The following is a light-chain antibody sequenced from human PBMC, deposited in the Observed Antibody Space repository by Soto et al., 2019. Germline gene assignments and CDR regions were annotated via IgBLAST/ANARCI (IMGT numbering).Light chain of an antibody. V-gene: IGLV2-8*01. Sequence: QSVLTQPPSASGSPGQSVTISCTGTGSDVGAYNYVSWYQQHPGRAPRLIIYEVTKRPSGVPDRFSGSRSGNTASLTVSGLRAEDEADYYCSSYAGTTNPLFGGGTKLTVL. CDR3: SSYAGTTNPL. CDR2: EVT. CDR1: GSDVGAYNY. J-gene: IGLJ2*01.